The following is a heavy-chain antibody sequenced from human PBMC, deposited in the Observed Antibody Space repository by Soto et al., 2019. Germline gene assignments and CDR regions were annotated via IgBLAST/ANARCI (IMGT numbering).Heavy chain of an antibody. CDR2: IWYDGSNK. J-gene: IGHJ4*02. D-gene: IGHD3-16*01. CDR1: GFTFSSYG. Sequence: GGSLRLSCAASGFTFSSYGMHWVRQAPGKGLEWVAVIWYDGSNKYYADSVKGRFTISRDNSKNTLYLQMNSLRAEDTAVYYCARGLRANYFDYWGQGTLVTVSS. CDR3: ARGLRANYFDY. V-gene: IGHV3-33*01.